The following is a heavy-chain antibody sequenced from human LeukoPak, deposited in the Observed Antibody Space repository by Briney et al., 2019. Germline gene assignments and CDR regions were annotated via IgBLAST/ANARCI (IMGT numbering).Heavy chain of an antibody. CDR1: GFTFSSYW. V-gene: IGHV3-7*01. Sequence: TGGSLRLSCAASGFTFSSYWMSWVRQAPGKGLEWVANIKQDGSEKYYVDSEKGRFTISRDNAKNSLYLQMNSLRAEDTAVYYCARELIGPAAGFDYWGQGTLVTVSS. J-gene: IGHJ4*02. CDR2: IKQDGSEK. CDR3: ARELIGPAAGFDY. D-gene: IGHD2-2*01.